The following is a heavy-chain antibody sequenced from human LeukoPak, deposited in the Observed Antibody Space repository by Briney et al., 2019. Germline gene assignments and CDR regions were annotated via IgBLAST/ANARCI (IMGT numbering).Heavy chain of an antibody. J-gene: IGHJ6*02. CDR3: ARDSPRLRRMVRGVINPGPDYYYGMDV. D-gene: IGHD3-10*01. V-gene: IGHV4-59*01. CDR2: VYYSGST. Sequence: PSETLSLTCTVSGDSISNYYWNWIRQPPGKGLEWIGYVYYSGSTNYNPSLKSRVTISVDTSKNQFSLKLSSVTAADTAVYYCARDSPRLRRMVRGVINPGPDYYYGMDVWGQGTTVTVSS. CDR1: GDSISNYY.